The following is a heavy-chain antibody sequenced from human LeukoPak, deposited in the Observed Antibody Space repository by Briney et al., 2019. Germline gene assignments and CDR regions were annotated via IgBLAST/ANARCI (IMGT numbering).Heavy chain of an antibody. V-gene: IGHV3-74*01. D-gene: IGHD1-26*01. CDR1: GFTFTTYW. J-gene: IGHJ4*02. CDR2: INSEGSII. Sequence: GGSLRLSCAASGFTFTTYWVHWFRQAPGKGLMWVSRINSEGSIISYADSVKGRFTISRDNAKNTLYLQMNSLRAEDTAVYYCARAIVGADTGFDHWGQGTLVTVSS. CDR3: ARAIVGADTGFDH.